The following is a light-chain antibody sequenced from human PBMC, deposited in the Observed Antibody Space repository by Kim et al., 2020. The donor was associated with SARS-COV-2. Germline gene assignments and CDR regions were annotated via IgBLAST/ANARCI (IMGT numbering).Light chain of an antibody. CDR1: SSDVGAYNC. V-gene: IGLV2-14*04. CDR2: DVA. J-gene: IGLJ1*01. Sequence: HSITIPCTVTSSDVGAYNCVARYQTHPAKVPKLIIFDVARRPSGVSNRFSGSKSGNTASLTISGLQAEDEADYYCNSYTTSTTYVFGTGTKVTVL. CDR3: NSYTTSTTYV.